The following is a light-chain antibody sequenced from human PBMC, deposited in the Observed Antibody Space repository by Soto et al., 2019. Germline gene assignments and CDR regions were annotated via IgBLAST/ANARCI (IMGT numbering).Light chain of an antibody. Sequence: EIVLTQSPGTLSLSPGDRATLSCRASQSVSSSHLACYQQKPGQAPRLLIYGASIRATGIPDRCSGSGSGTDFTLTISRLEPEDFAVYYCQQYGTSPRTFGQGTKVDIK. CDR1: QSVSSSH. V-gene: IGKV3-20*01. J-gene: IGKJ1*01. CDR3: QQYGTSPRT. CDR2: GAS.